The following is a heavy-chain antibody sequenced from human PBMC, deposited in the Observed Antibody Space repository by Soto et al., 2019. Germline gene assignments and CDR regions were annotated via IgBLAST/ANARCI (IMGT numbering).Heavy chain of an antibody. CDR2: INPRGFFT. D-gene: IGHD3-10*01. Sequence: QMHLVESGGGVVQPGRSLRLSCAGTGFTFTSYNIHWVRQAPGQGLEWVGMINPRGFFTTYAQKFRGRVTMTGDTSTSVVYMELTNLRSEDTAMYYCARAAGRFGELFWFDPWGQGTLVSVSS. V-gene: IGHV1-46*01. CDR1: GFTFTSYN. CDR3: ARAAGRFGELFWFDP. J-gene: IGHJ5*02.